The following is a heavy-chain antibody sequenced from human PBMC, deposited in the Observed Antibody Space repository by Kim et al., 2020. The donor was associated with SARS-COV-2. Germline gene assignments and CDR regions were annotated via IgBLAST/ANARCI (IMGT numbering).Heavy chain of an antibody. CDR2: IIPIFGTA. J-gene: IGHJ3*02. V-gene: IGHV1-69*06. Sequence: SVKVSCKASGGTFSSYAISWVRQAPGQGLEWMGGIIPIFGTANYAQKFQGRVTITADKSTSTAYMELNSLRSEDTAVYYCARGRGYCSSTSCPGDIWGQGTMVTVSS. CDR3: ARGRGYCSSTSCPGDI. CDR1: GGTFSSYA. D-gene: IGHD2-2*01.